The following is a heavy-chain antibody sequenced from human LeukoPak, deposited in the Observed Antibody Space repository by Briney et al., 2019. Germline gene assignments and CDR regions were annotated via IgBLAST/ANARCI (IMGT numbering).Heavy chain of an antibody. CDR1: GGTFSSYA. D-gene: IGHD2-2*01. J-gene: IGHJ4*02. Sequence: SVKVSCRASGGTFSSYAISWVRQAPGQGLEWMGRIIPILGIANYAQKFQGRVTITADKSTSTAYMELSSLRSEDTAVYYCARGACSSTSCYANSSARPEEDDYWGQGTLVTVSS. V-gene: IGHV1-69*04. CDR2: IIPILGIA. CDR3: ARGACSSTSCYANSSARPEEDDY.